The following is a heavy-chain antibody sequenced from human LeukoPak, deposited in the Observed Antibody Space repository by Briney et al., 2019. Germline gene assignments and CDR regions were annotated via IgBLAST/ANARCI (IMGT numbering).Heavy chain of an antibody. Sequence: GGSLRLSCAASGFTFSDYYMTWIRQAPGKGLKWIPYISTSAGTIYYADSVKGRFTISRDNAKNSLYLQMNSLRAEDTAVYYCARDAIDSSGFDFDYWGQGTLVTVSS. V-gene: IGHV3-11*01. D-gene: IGHD3-22*01. CDR3: ARDAIDSSGFDFDY. CDR2: ISTSAGTI. CDR1: GFTFSDYY. J-gene: IGHJ4*02.